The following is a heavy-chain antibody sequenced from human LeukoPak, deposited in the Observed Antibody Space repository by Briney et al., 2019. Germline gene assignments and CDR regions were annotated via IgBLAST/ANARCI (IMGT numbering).Heavy chain of an antibody. CDR1: GGSISSYY. Sequence: PSETLSLTCTVSGGSISSYYWSWIRQPPGKGLEWVGSFYYSGSTNYNPSFKSRVTISVDTSKNQFSLKLSSVTAADTAVYYCARRDVDTEAFDIWGQGTMVTVSS. D-gene: IGHD5-18*01. V-gene: IGHV4-59*08. CDR3: ARRDVDTEAFDI. J-gene: IGHJ3*02. CDR2: FYYSGST.